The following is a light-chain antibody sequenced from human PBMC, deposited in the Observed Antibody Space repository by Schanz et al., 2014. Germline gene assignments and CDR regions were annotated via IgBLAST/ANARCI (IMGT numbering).Light chain of an antibody. CDR3: QSYDSSLSGSKV. CDR2: SNS. Sequence: QSVLTQPPSASGTPGQRVTMSCSGSSSNIGSNTVNWYQQVPGTAPKLLIYSNSQRPSGVPDRFSGSKSGTSASLAITGLRAEDEADYYCQSYDSSLSGSKVFGGGTKLTVL. J-gene: IGLJ3*02. V-gene: IGLV1-44*01. CDR1: SSNIGSNT.